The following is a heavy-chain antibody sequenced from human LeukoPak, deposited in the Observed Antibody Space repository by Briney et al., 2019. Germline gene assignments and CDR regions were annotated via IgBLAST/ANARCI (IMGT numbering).Heavy chain of an antibody. CDR3: AKDRNAWPTNFDS. D-gene: IGHD5-24*01. Sequence: GGSLILSFAASVFTFSTYAVTWVLQAPGKGLEWVSAISSSGGTTYYADSVKGRFSISRDNSKNTLYLRMNSLRAEDTAIYYCAKDRNAWPTNFDSWGQGTLVTVSP. CDR2: ISSSGGTT. CDR1: VFTFSTYA. V-gene: IGHV3-23*01. J-gene: IGHJ4*02.